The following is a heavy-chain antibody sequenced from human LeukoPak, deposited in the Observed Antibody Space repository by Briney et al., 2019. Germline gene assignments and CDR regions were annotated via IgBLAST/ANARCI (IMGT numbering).Heavy chain of an antibody. CDR2: INHSGST. Sequence: KTSETLSLTCTVSGGSISSSSYYWGWIRQPPGKGLEWIGEINHSGSTNYNPSLKSRVTISVDTSKNQFSLKLSSVTAADTAVYYCARGRALSFWVYWGQGTLVTVSS. CDR3: ARGRALSFWVY. V-gene: IGHV4-39*07. J-gene: IGHJ4*02. D-gene: IGHD3-16*01. CDR1: GGSISSSSYY.